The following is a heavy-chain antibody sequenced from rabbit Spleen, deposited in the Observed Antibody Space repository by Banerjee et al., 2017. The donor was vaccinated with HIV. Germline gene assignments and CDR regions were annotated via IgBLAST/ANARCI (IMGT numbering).Heavy chain of an antibody. CDR1: GFSFSSSYY. J-gene: IGHJ4*01. D-gene: IGHD6-1*01. Sequence: QSLEESGGGLVQPEGSLTLTCTASGFSFSSSYYMCWVRQAPGKGLEWIGCIYTGDGSTAYASWAKGRFTVSKTSSTTVTLQLNSLTAADTATYFCSREVLYAAYAGFGDATIYYFDLWGPGTLVTVS. CDR2: IYTGDGST. V-gene: IGHV1S40*01. CDR3: SREVLYAAYAGFGDATIYYFDL.